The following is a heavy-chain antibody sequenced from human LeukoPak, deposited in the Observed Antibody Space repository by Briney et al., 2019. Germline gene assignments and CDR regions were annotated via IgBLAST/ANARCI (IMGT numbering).Heavy chain of an antibody. V-gene: IGHV3-21*01. J-gene: IGHJ3*02. Sequence: RSLPFSCAASGFTFSSYSMNWVRQAPGKGLEWVSSISSSSSYIYYADSVKGRFTISRDNAKNSLYLQMNSLRAEDTAVYYCARDQYYYDSSGYYYEHDAFDIWGQGTMVAVSS. CDR3: ARDQYYYDSSGYYYEHDAFDI. CDR2: ISSSSSYI. CDR1: GFTFSSYS. D-gene: IGHD3-22*01.